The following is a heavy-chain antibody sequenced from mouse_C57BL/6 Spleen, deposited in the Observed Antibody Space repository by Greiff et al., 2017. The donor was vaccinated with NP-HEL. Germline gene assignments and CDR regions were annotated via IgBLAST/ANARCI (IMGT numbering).Heavy chain of an antibody. CDR1: GFSLSTFGMG. V-gene: IGHV8-8*01. CDR2: IWWDDDK. D-gene: IGHD2-4*01. Sequence: ESGPGILQPSQTLSLTCSFSGFSLSTFGMGVGWIRQPSGKGLEWLAHIWWDDDKYYNPALKSRLTISKDTSKNQVFLKIAKVDTADTATYYCARMKNSRSTMTKEAWFAYWGQGTLVTVSA. J-gene: IGHJ3*01. CDR3: ARMKNSRSTMTKEAWFAY.